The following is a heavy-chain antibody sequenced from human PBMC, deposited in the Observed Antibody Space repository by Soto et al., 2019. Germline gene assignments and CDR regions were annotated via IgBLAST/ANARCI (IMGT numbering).Heavy chain of an antibody. J-gene: IGHJ6*02. CDR3: VRGQPHRITIFEVVIRSYDYGMDV. D-gene: IGHD3-3*02. V-gene: IGHV4-34*01. CDR1: GGSFTGYY. CDR2: INYRGSS. Sequence: QVQLQQWGAGLLKPSETLSLTCAVYGGSFTGYYWTWIRQTPGKGLEWIGEINYRGSSYYNPSLEGRISMAVDTSKNQFSLKLRSVTAADTAVYFCVRGQPHRITIFEVVIRSYDYGMDVWGQGTTVTVSS.